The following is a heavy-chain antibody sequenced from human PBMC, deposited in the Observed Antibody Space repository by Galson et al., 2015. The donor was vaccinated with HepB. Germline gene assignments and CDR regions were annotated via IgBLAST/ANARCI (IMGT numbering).Heavy chain of an antibody. V-gene: IGHV3-23*01. Sequence: SLRLSCAASGFTFSSYAMSWVRQAPGKGLEWVSAISGSGGSTYYADSVKGRFTISRDNSKNTLYLQMNSLRAEDTAVYYCAKAYAVGQWLVSNDGLFDYWGQGTLVTVSS. CDR3: AKAYAVGQWLVSNDGLFDY. J-gene: IGHJ4*02. CDR2: ISGSGGST. CDR1: GFTFSSYA. D-gene: IGHD6-19*01.